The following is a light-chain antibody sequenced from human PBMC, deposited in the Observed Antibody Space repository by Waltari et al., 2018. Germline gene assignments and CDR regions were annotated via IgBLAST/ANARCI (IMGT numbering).Light chain of an antibody. V-gene: IGLV2-14*01. CDR1: RSDVGGYNY. CDR3: SSHGNSDTLVRV. CDR2: QVT. Sequence: QSALTQPAPMSGSPGQSITISCAGTRSDVGGYNYVSWYQHHPDKAPKPIIFQVTSGASWVSILFAGSTAGYTASLTISGLQAEGDAEYYTSSHGNSDTLVRVFGTGTKVTVL. J-gene: IGLJ1*01.